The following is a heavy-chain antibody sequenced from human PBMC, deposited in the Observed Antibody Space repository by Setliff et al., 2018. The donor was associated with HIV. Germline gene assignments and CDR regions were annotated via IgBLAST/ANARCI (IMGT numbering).Heavy chain of an antibody. CDR3: ARVPYSSGWYLDY. V-gene: IGHV4-38-2*01. CDR1: GYSLKSGDF. CDR2: IYHSGIT. D-gene: IGHD6-19*01. Sequence: PSETLSLTCAVSGYSLKSGDFWGGIRQPPGKGLEWIGNIYHSGITNYNPSLKSRVTISVDTSKNQFSLKLSSVTAADTAGYYCARVPYSSGWYLDYWGQGTLVTVSS. J-gene: IGHJ4*02.